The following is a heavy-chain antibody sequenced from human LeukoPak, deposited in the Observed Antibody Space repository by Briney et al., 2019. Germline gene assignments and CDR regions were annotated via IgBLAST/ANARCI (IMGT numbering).Heavy chain of an antibody. CDR1: GFTFSSYE. V-gene: IGHV3-48*03. J-gene: IGHJ4*02. Sequence: GGSLRLSCAASGFTFSSYEMNWVRQAPGKGLEWVSYISSSGSTIYYADSVKGRFTIFRDNAKKSLSLQMNSLRAEDPAVYYCARVRGRSTWYGGGLDCWGQGTLVTVSS. CDR3: ARVRGRSTWYGGGLDC. D-gene: IGHD2-15*01. CDR2: ISSSGSTI.